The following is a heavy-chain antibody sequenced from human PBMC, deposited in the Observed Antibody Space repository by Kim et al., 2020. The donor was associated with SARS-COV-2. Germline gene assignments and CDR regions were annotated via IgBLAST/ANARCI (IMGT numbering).Heavy chain of an antibody. CDR2: IYYSGST. CDR1: GGSISSYY. J-gene: IGHJ5*02. V-gene: IGHV4-59*13. D-gene: IGHD2-15*01. CDR3: ARTVLRNPETGWFDP. Sequence: SETLSLTCTVSGGSISSYYWSWIRQPPGKGLEWIGYIYYSGSTNYNPSLKSRVTISVDTSKNQFSLKLSSVTAADTAVYYCARTVLRNPETGWFDPWGQGTLVTVSS.